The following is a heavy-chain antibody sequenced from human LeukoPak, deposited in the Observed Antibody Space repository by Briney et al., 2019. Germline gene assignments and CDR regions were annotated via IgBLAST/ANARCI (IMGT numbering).Heavy chain of an antibody. J-gene: IGHJ4*02. CDR1: GFTVSSNY. D-gene: IGHD1-14*01. Sequence: GGSLRLSCAASGFTVSSNYMSWVRQAPGKGLEWVSVIYSGGSTYYADSVKGRFTISRDNSKNTLYLQMNSLRAEDTAVYYCAREGFRKGPENFDYWGQGTLVTVSS. CDR2: IYSGGST. V-gene: IGHV3-53*01. CDR3: AREGFRKGPENFDY.